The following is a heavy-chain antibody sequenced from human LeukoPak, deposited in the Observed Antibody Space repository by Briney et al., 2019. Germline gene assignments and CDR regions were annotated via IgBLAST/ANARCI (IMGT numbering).Heavy chain of an antibody. V-gene: IGHV3-23*01. CDR1: GFTFSSYA. D-gene: IGHD3-22*01. CDR3: AKYHAYSSGYYPIDY. CDR2: ISGSGGST. Sequence: AGGSLRLSCAASGFTFSSYAMSWVRQAPGKGLEWVSAISGSGGSTYYADSVKGRFTISRDNSKNTLYLQMHSLRAEDTAVYYCAKYHAYSSGYYPIDYWGQGTLVTVSS. J-gene: IGHJ4*02.